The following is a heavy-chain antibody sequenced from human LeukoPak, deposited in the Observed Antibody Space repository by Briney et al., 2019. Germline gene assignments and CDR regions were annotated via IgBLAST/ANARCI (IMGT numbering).Heavy chain of an antibody. CDR1: GGSISSYY. J-gene: IGHJ4*02. D-gene: IGHD3-10*01. Sequence: SETLSLTCTVSGGSISSYYWSWIRQPPGKGLEWIGYIYYSGSTNYNPSLKSRVTISADTSKNQFSLKLSSATAADTAVYYCARGQARFGELYQFDYWGQGTLVTVSS. CDR3: ARGQARFGELYQFDY. V-gene: IGHV4-59*01. CDR2: IYYSGST.